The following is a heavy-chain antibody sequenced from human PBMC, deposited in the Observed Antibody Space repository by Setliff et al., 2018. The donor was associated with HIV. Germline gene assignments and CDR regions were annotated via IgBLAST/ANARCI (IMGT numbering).Heavy chain of an antibody. V-gene: IGHV4-59*01. J-gene: IGHJ3*02. D-gene: IGHD3-22*01. CDR1: GGSISSYY. CDR2: LYYSGST. Sequence: PSETLSLTCTVSGGSISSYYWSWIRQPPGKGLEWIGYLYYSGSTNENHPLKRRGTISVDTYKNQFSLKLSSVNAAETAVYYCARRSLEYYYDSSATGAFDIWCQGTRGTVS. CDR3: ARRSLEYYYDSSATGAFDI.